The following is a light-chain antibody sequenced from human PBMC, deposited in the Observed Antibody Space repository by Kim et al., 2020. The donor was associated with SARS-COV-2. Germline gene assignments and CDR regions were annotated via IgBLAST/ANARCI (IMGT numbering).Light chain of an antibody. CDR2: KDS. Sequence: SPGQTARITCSGDTLPKQYAYWYQQKPGQAPVLVIYKDSERPSGIPERFSGSSSGTTVTLSITGVQAEDEADYYCQSADSSGAYKVFGGGTKLTVL. CDR3: QSADSSGAYKV. CDR1: TLPKQY. V-gene: IGLV3-25*03. J-gene: IGLJ3*02.